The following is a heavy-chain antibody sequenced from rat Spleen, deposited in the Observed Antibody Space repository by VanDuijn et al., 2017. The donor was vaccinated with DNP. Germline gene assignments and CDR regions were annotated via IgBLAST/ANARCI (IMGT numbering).Heavy chain of an antibody. CDR1: GFSLTSYY. Sequence: QVQLKESGPGLVQPSQTLSLTCTVAGFSLTSYYVHWVRQPPGKDMEWMGVIWNTGATHVNSDIKSRLNISKDTSKSQVFLKMNSLQTEDTATYYCARDRRGYFDYWGQGAMVTVSS. CDR3: ARDRRGYFDY. V-gene: IGHV2-41*01. CDR2: IWNTGAT. D-gene: IGHD1-11*01. J-gene: IGHJ2*01.